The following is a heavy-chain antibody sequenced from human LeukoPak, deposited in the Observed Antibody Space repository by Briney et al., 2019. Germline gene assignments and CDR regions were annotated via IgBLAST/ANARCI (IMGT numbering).Heavy chain of an antibody. Sequence: ASVKVSCKASRGTFSSYAISCVRQAPGQGLEWMGGIIPIFGTANYAQKFQGRVTITTDKSTSTAYMELSSLRSEDTAVYYCARDRLIIAVTDYYDSSGDAFDIWGQGTMVTVSS. J-gene: IGHJ3*02. V-gene: IGHV1-69*05. D-gene: IGHD3-22*01. CDR3: ARDRLIIAVTDYYDSSGDAFDI. CDR2: IIPIFGTA. CDR1: RGTFSSYA.